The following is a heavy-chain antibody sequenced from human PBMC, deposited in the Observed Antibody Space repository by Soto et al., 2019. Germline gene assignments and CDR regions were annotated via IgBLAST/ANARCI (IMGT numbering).Heavy chain of an antibody. D-gene: IGHD6-19*01. CDR3: AREGIAVAGTSPFDY. J-gene: IGHJ4*02. V-gene: IGHV4-34*01. CDR2: INHSGST. CDR1: GGSFSGYY. Sequence: PSETLSLTCAVYGGSFSGYYWSWIRQPPGKGLEWIGEINHSGSTNYNPSLKSRVTISVDTSKNQFSLKLSSVTAADTAVYYCAREGIAVAGTSPFDYWGQGTLVTVSS.